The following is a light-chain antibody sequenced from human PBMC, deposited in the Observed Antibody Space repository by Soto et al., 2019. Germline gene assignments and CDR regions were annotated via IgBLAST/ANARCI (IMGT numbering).Light chain of an antibody. J-gene: IGKJ4*01. V-gene: IGKV3-15*01. CDR2: GAS. CDR1: QSVSGN. Sequence: EIVMTQSPATLSVSPGERATLSCRASQSVSGNLAWYQQKPGQAPRLLIYGASTRATGVPARFSGSGSGTELTLTISSLQSEDFALDHCQQYHNWPPFTFGGGTKVEI. CDR3: QQYHNWPPFT.